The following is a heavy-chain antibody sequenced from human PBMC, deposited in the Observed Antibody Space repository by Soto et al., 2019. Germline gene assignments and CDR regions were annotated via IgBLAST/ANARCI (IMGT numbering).Heavy chain of an antibody. J-gene: IGHJ4*02. D-gene: IGHD2-15*01. CDR3: ARRYCSGGTCYYFDY. Sequence: GESLKISCKGSGYSFTSHWIGWVRQMPGKGLEWMGIIYPGDSDTRYSPSFQGQVTISVDKSISTAYLQWSSLKASDTAMYYCARRYCSGGTCYYFDYWGQGALVTVSS. CDR1: GYSFTSHW. CDR2: IYPGDSDT. V-gene: IGHV5-51*01.